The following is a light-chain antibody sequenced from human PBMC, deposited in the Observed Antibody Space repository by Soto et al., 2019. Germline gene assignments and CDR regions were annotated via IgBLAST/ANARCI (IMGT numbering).Light chain of an antibody. CDR2: DAS. V-gene: IGKV1-5*01. CDR1: QSISSW. J-gene: IGKJ4*01. CDR3: QQYGSSQLT. Sequence: IRMTQSPSTLSASVGDRVTITCRASQSISSWLAWYQQKPGKAPKLLIYDASSLESGVPSRFSGSGYGTEFTLTISRLEPEDFAVYVCQQYGSSQLTFGGGTKVDIK.